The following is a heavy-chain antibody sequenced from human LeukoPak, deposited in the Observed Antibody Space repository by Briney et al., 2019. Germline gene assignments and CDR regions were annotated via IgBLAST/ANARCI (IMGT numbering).Heavy chain of an antibody. CDR1: GYTFTGNY. J-gene: IGHJ4*02. Sequence: ASVKVSCKASGYTFTGNYMHWVRQAPGQGLEWMGWINPNSGGTNYAQKFQGRVTMTRDTSISTAYMELSRLRSEDTAVYYCARASRITMVRGVIKYYFDYWGQGTLVTVSS. CDR3: ARASRITMVRGVIKYYFDY. D-gene: IGHD3-10*01. CDR2: INPNSGGT. V-gene: IGHV1-2*02.